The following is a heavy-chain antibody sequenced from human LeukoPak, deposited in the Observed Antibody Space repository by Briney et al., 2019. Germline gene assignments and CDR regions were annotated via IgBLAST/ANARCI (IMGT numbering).Heavy chain of an antibody. CDR2: IYSGGST. CDR3: AGTVVVTAIPSPHFDY. V-gene: IGHV3-66*02. J-gene: IGHJ4*02. CDR1: GFTVSSNY. Sequence: GGSLRLSCAASGFTVSSNYMSWVRQAPGKGLEWVSVIYSGGSTYYADSVKGRFTISRDNSKNTLYLQMNSLRAEDTAVYYCAGTVVVTAIPSPHFDYWGQGTLVTVSS. D-gene: IGHD2-21*02.